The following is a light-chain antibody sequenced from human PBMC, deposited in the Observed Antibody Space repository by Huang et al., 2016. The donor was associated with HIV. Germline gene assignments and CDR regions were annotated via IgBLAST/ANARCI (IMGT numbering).Light chain of an antibody. Sequence: DIQMTQSPSSLSASVGDRVTITCRSSQTIKNYLTWYQQRPGMAPRLLIYGTSTLQSGVPSRFVGTGSGTEYTLTLTNLQPEDFATYYCQQSYITPVSFGQGTRLDIK. CDR1: QTIKNY. CDR3: QQSYITPVS. V-gene: IGKV1-39*01. J-gene: IGKJ2*01. CDR2: GTS.